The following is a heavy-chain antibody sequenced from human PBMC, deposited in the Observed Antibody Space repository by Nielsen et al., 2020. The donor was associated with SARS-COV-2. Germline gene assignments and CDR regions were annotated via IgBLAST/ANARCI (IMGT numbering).Heavy chain of an antibody. V-gene: IGHV5-10-1*01. CDR2: IDPSDSYT. D-gene: IGHD5-24*01. CDR1: GYSFTSHW. J-gene: IGHJ4*02. Sequence: GESLKISCKGSGYSFTSHWINWVRQMPGKGLEWMGRIDPSDSYTNYSPSFQGHVSISADKSISTAYLQWNSLKASDTAMYYCAREGRDLPLDYWGQGALVTVSS. CDR3: AREGRDLPLDY.